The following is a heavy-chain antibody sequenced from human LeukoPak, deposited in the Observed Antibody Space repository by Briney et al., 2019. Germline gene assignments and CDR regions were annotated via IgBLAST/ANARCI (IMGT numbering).Heavy chain of an antibody. V-gene: IGHV4-34*01. CDR2: INHSGST. CDR3: ARGGYDYVWGSYRPPHDY. Sequence: ASETLSLTCAVYGGSFSGYYWSWIRQPPGKGLEWIGEINHSGSTNYNPSLKSRVTIPVDTSKNQFSLKLSSVTAADTAVYYCARGGYDYVWGSYRPPHDYWGQGTLVTVSS. D-gene: IGHD3-16*02. J-gene: IGHJ4*02. CDR1: GGSFSGYY.